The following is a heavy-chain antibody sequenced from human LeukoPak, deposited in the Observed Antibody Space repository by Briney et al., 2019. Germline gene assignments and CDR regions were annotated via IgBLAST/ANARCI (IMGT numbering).Heavy chain of an antibody. CDR2: IYSGGNT. Sequence: PGGSLRLSCAASGFTVSSNHMSWVRQAPGKGLEWVSVIYSGGNTYYADSVKGRFTISRDNSKNTLYLQMNSLRAEDTAVYYCARDPGEEVEYWGQGTLVTVSS. CDR3: ARDPGEEVEY. D-gene: IGHD3-10*01. V-gene: IGHV3-53*01. CDR1: GFTVSSNH. J-gene: IGHJ4*02.